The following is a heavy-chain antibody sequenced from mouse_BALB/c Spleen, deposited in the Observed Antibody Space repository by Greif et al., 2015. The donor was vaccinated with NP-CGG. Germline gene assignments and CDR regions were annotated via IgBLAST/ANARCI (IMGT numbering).Heavy chain of an antibody. Sequence: EVKLQESGPSLVKPSQTLSLTCSVTGDSITSGYWNWIRKFPGNKLEYMGYISYSGSTYYNPSLKSRIPITRDTSKNQYYLHLNAVTTEDTSTYYCARERFRSAMDYWGQGTSVTVSS. V-gene: IGHV3-8*02. D-gene: IGHD1-1*01. J-gene: IGHJ4*01. CDR1: GDSITSGY. CDR2: ISYSGST. CDR3: ARERFRSAMDY.